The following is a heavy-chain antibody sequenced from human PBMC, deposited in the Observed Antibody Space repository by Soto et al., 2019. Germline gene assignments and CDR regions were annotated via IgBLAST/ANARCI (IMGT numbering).Heavy chain of an antibody. CDR1: VGSISNFY. CDR2: ISYSGNT. V-gene: IGHV4-59*01. D-gene: IGHD2-8*01. Sequence: SETLSLTCTVSVGSISNFYWSWIRQPPGKGLEWIGYISYSGNTNYNPSLKSRVSVSVDTSKNQLSLNLTSVTAADTAVYYCARAPMVLSRSYFDSWGQGTPVTVSS. J-gene: IGHJ4*02. CDR3: ARAPMVLSRSYFDS.